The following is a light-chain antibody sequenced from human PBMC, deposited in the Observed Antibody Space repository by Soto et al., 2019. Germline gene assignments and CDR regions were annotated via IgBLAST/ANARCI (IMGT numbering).Light chain of an antibody. J-gene: IGKJ5*01. CDR3: QQYSNWPPIT. V-gene: IGKV3-15*01. CDR1: QSVFSS. Sequence: EIVMTQSPATLSVSPGERATLSCRASQSVFSSLAWYQQRPGQAPRLLIYGSATRATGIPARFSGSGSGTEFTLTISSLQSEDFAVYYCQQYSNWPPITFGQGTRLEIK. CDR2: GSA.